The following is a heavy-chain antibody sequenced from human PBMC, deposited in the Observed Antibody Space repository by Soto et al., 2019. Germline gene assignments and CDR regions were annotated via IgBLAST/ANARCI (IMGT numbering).Heavy chain of an antibody. CDR1: GFTVSSNY. D-gene: IGHD3-22*01. V-gene: IGHV3-53*01. CDR2: IYSGGST. CDR3: ARDRFSYDSSGYNDAFDI. J-gene: IGHJ3*02. Sequence: TGGSLRLSCAASGFTVSSNYMSWVRQAPGKGLEWVSVIYSGGSTYYADSVKGRFTISRDNSKNTLYLQMNGLRAEDTAVYYCARDRFSYDSSGYNDAFDIWGQGIMVTVSS.